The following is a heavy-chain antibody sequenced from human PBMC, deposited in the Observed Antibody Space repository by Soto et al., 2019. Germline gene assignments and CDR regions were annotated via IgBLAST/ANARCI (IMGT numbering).Heavy chain of an antibody. CDR3: AKWISYYFDSSGYHDY. CDR1: GFTFSSYA. D-gene: IGHD3-22*01. CDR2: VSGSAT. V-gene: IGHV3-23*01. J-gene: IGHJ4*02. Sequence: GGSLRLSCAAPGFTFSSYAMSWVRQAPGKGLEWVSSVSGSATYYADSVKGRFTISRDNSKNTLYLQMNSLRAEDTAVYYCAKWISYYFDSSGYHDYWGQGTLVTVSS.